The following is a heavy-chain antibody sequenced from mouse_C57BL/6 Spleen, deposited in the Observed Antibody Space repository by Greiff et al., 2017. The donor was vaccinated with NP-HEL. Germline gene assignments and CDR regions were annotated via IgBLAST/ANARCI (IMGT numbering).Heavy chain of an antibody. CDR3: ARAPIYDGYDWYFDV. Sequence: VQLQQSGPGMVKPSQSLSLTCTVTGYSITSGYDWHWIRHFPGNKLEWMGYISYSGSTNYNPSLKSRISITHDTSKNHFFLKLNSVTTEDTATYYCARAPIYDGYDWYFDVWGTGTTVTVSS. CDR2: ISYSGST. J-gene: IGHJ1*03. CDR1: GYSITSGYD. D-gene: IGHD2-3*01. V-gene: IGHV3-1*01.